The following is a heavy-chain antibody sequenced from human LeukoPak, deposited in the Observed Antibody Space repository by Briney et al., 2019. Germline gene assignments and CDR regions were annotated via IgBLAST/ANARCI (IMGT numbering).Heavy chain of an antibody. V-gene: IGHV1-18*01. Sequence: ASVKVSCKASGYTFSNYGISWVRQAPGQGLEWMGWISAYNGNTNSAPKLQGRVTMTTDTSTSTAYMELRSLRAEDTALYYCAKDSGGPPGGSSNFQHWGQGTLVTVSS. J-gene: IGHJ1*01. CDR2: ISAYNGNT. D-gene: IGHD1-26*01. CDR3: AKDSGGPPGGSSNFQH. CDR1: GYTFSNYG.